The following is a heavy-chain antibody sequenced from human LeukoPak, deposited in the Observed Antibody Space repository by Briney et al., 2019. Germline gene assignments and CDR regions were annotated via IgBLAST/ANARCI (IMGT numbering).Heavy chain of an antibody. CDR3: ASIPGIAAVPEDYGMDV. D-gene: IGHD6-13*01. CDR2: IYYSGST. J-gene: IGHJ6*02. CDR1: GGSISSSSYY. Sequence: SETLSLTCTVSGGSISSSSYYWGWIRQPPGKGLEWIGSIYYSGSTYYNPSLKSRVTISVDTSKNQFSLKLSSVTAADTAVYYCASIPGIAAVPEDYGMDVWSQGTTVTVSS. V-gene: IGHV4-39*07.